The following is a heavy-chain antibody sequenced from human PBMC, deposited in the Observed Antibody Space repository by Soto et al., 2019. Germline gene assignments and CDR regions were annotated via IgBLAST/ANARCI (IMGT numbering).Heavy chain of an antibody. CDR2: IYYSGNT. J-gene: IGHJ5*02. CDR3: ARHSSSGTYSNWFDP. V-gene: IGHV4-59*08. D-gene: IGHD1-26*01. CDR1: GGSMNSYC. Sequence: SETLSLTCTVSGGSMNSYCWSWIRQPPGKGLEWIGYIYYSGNTNYNPSLKSRVTISVDTSENQFSLRLSSVTAADSAVYFCARHSSSGTYSNWFDPWGQGTLVTVSS.